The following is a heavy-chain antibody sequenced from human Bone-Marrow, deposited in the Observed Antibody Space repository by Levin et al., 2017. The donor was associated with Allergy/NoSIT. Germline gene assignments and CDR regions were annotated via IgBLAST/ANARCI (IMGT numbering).Heavy chain of an antibody. D-gene: IGHD3-3*01. Sequence: GASVKVSCKASGYSFNGYPMHWLRQAPGQRLEWMGWISAPNGDTSYSQKFQGRVTITRDTSARIAFMELRSLSSEDTAVYFCASSLLFYHKTGVFDYWGQGTVVTVSS. CDR2: ISAPNGDT. J-gene: IGHJ4*02. CDR1: GYSFNGYP. CDR3: ASSLLFYHKTGVFDY. V-gene: IGHV1-3*01.